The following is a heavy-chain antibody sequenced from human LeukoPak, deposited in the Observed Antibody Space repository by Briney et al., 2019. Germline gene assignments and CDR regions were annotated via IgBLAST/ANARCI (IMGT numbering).Heavy chain of an antibody. CDR2: IYYSGST. CDR3: ARATYHCGGDCYHGAFDI. Sequence: SETLSLTCTVSGGSISSGDYYWSWIRQPPGKGLEWIGYIYYSGSTYYNPSLKSRVTISVDTSKNQFSLKLSSVTAADTAVYYCARATYHCGGDCYHGAFDIWGQGTMVTVPS. D-gene: IGHD2-21*01. V-gene: IGHV4-30-4*08. CDR1: GGSISSGDYY. J-gene: IGHJ3*02.